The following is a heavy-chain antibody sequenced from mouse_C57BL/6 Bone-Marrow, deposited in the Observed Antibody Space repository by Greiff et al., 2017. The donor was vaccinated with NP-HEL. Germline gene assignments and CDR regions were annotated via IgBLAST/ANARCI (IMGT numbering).Heavy chain of an antibody. CDR2: ISDGGSYT. D-gene: IGHD2-3*01. Sequence: EVMLVESGGGLVKPGGSLKLSCAASGFTFSSYAMSWVRQTPEKRLEWVATISDGGSYTYYPDNVKGRFTISRDNAKNNLYLQMSHLKSEDTAMYYCARLSGYFYFDYWGQGTTLTVSS. V-gene: IGHV5-4*03. CDR1: GFTFSSYA. CDR3: ARLSGYFYFDY. J-gene: IGHJ2*01.